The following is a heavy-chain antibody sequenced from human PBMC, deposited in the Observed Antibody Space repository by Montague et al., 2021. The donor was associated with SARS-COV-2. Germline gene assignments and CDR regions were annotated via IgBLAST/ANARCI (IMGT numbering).Heavy chain of an antibody. J-gene: IGHJ4*02. CDR2: IYWDDSK. Sequence: PALVKPTQTLTLTCRFSGFSLDASGAGVGWFRQPPGEALEWLSTIYWDDSKVFRPSLQARLTITKDTSKNQVVLEMTNVKPVDTATYYCTHTRWRSFCHSEYWGQGTLVTVSS. V-gene: IGHV2-5*02. CDR3: THTRWRSFCHSEY. CDR1: GFSLDASGAG. D-gene: IGHD3-3*01.